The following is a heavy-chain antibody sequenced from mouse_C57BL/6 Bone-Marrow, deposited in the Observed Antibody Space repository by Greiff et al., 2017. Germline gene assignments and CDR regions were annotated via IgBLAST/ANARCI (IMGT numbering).Heavy chain of an antibody. D-gene: IGHD1-1*01. Sequence: VQLQQSGAELVRPGASVKLSCTASGFNIKDDYMHWVKQRPEQGLEWIGWIDPENGDTEYASKFQGTAPIPADTSSNTAYLQLSSLTSEDTAVYYCTTVVHYWGQGTTLTVSS. J-gene: IGHJ2*01. V-gene: IGHV14-4*01. CDR3: TTVVHY. CDR1: GFNIKDDY. CDR2: IDPENGDT.